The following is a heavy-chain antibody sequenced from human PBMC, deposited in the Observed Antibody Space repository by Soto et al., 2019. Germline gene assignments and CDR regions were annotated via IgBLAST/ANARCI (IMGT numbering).Heavy chain of an antibody. CDR1: GFTFSSYD. D-gene: IGHD4-17*01. CDR3: ARSVTYGDYGGGLDC. CDR2: IGTAGDT. Sequence: EVQLVESGGGLVQPGGSLRLSCAASGFTFSSYDMHWVRQATGKGLEWVSAIGTAGDTYYPGSVKGRFTISRENAKNSLYVQMNSLRGGDRAVYYCARSVTYGDYGGGLDCWGQGALVTVSS. J-gene: IGHJ4*02. V-gene: IGHV3-13*01.